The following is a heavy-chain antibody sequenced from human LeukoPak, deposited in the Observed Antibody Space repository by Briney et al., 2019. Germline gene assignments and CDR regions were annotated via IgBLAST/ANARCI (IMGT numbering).Heavy chain of an antibody. Sequence: GGSLRLSCAASGFTFSSYGIHWVRQAPGQGLEWVAVIWYDGSNKYYADSVKGRFTISRDNSKNTLYLQMNSLRAEDTALYYCARELSPVVKYYFEYWGQGTLVTVSP. V-gene: IGHV3-33*01. CDR3: ARELSPVVKYYFEY. CDR1: GFTFSSYG. D-gene: IGHD3-22*01. CDR2: IWYDGSNK. J-gene: IGHJ4*02.